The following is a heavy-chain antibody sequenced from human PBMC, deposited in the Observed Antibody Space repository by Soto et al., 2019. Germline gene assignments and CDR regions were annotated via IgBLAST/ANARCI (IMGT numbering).Heavy chain of an antibody. V-gene: IGHV1-24*01. Sequence: ASVKVSCKVSGYTLTELSMHWVRQAPGKGLEWMGGFDPEDGETIYAQKFQGRVTMTEDTSTDTAYMELSSLRSEDTAVYYCARSSGLYCSGGSCSGYYYGMDVWGQGTTVTVSS. J-gene: IGHJ6*02. CDR3: ARSSGLYCSGGSCSGYYYGMDV. D-gene: IGHD2-15*01. CDR2: FDPEDGET. CDR1: GYTLTELS.